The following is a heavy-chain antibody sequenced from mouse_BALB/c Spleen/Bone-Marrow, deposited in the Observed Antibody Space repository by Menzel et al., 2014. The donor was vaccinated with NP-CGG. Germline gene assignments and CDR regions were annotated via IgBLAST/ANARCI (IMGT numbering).Heavy chain of an antibody. CDR1: GFTFSNYW. Sequence: EVKLQESGGGLVQPGGSMKLSCVASGFTFSNYWMNWVRRSPEKGLEWVAEIRLKSNNYATHYAESVKGRFTISRDDSKSSVYLQMNNLRAEDTGIYYCTRPFAYWGQGTLVTVSA. J-gene: IGHJ3*01. CDR2: IRLKSNNYAT. V-gene: IGHV6-6*02. CDR3: TRPFAY.